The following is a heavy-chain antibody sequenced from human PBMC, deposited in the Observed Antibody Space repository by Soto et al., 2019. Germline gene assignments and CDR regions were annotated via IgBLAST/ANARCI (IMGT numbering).Heavy chain of an antibody. CDR3: ARSGEGYYDSSGYYKNYYYYYGMDV. J-gene: IGHJ6*02. Sequence: QVQLQESGPGLVKPSETLSLTCTVSGGSVSSGSYYWSWIRQPPGKGLEWIGYIYDSGSTNYNPSLKGRVTISVDTSKNQFSLKLSSVTAADTAVYYCARSGEGYYDSSGYYKNYYYYYGMDVWGQGTTVTVSS. CDR1: GGSVSSGSYY. D-gene: IGHD3-22*01. CDR2: IYDSGST. V-gene: IGHV4-61*01.